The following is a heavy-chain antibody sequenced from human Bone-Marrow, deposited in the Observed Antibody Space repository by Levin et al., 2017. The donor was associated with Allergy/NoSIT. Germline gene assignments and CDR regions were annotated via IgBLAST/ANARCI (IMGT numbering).Heavy chain of an antibody. J-gene: IGHJ4*02. CDR2: ISYDGTNK. D-gene: IGHD6-13*01. CDR1: GFTFSFYA. Sequence: GESLKISCAASGFTFSFYAMHWVRQAPGKGLEWVGVISYDGTNKYYADSVKGRFTISRDNSNNTLYLQMNSLRTEDTAVYYCATDSSSWYLLDYWGQGNLVTVSS. V-gene: IGHV3-30*04. CDR3: ATDSSSWYLLDY.